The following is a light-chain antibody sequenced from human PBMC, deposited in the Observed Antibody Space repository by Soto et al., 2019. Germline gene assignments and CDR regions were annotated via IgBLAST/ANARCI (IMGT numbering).Light chain of an antibody. Sequence: VMTQSPATLSVSPGERATLSCRASQSITINLAWYQQKPGQAPRLLIYSASTRATGIPARFSGSGSGTEFTLTIRNLQSEDFAAYYCQQYNNWPPLTLAGGTKVDIK. V-gene: IGKV3-15*01. J-gene: IGKJ4*01. CDR2: SAS. CDR1: QSITIN. CDR3: QQYNNWPPLT.